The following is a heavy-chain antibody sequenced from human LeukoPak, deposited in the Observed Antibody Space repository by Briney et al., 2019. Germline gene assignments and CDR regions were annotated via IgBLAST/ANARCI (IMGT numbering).Heavy chain of an antibody. V-gene: IGHV4-59*01. CDR2: IYYSGST. CDR3: ARDRSGIAAAGTGRDAFDI. CDR1: GGSISSYY. Sequence: SETLSLTCTVSGGSISSYYWSWIRQPPGKGLEWIGYIYYSGSTNYNPSLKSRVTISVDTSKNQFSLKLSSVTAADTAVYYCARDRSGIAAAGTGRDAFDIWGQGTMVTVSS. J-gene: IGHJ3*02. D-gene: IGHD6-13*01.